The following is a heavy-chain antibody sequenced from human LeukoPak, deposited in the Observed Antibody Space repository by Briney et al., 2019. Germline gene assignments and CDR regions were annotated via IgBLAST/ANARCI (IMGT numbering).Heavy chain of an antibody. CDR2: INPNSGGT. CDR3: ARGQIGWSGEELDY. CDR1: GYTFTSYY. V-gene: IGHV1-2*02. D-gene: IGHD3-16*01. Sequence: ASVKVSCKASGYTFTSYYMHWVRQAPGQGLEWMGWINPNSGGTNYAQKFQGRVTMTRDTSISTAYMELSRLRSDDTAVYYCARGQIGWSGEELDYWGQGTLVTVSS. J-gene: IGHJ4*02.